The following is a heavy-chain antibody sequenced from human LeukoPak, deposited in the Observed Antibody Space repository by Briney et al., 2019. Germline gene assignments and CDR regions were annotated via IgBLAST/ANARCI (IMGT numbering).Heavy chain of an antibody. CDR3: ATGRDYYGSGSYYNPIDY. J-gene: IGHJ4*02. D-gene: IGHD3-10*01. V-gene: IGHV3-23*01. Sequence: GGSLRLSCAASGFTFSAYALTWVSQAPGKGLEWVSTISEGADRTYYADSVKGRFTISRDNSKNTLYLQMNSLRAEDTAVYYCATGRDYYGSGSYYNPIDYWGQGTLVTVSS. CDR2: ISEGADRT. CDR1: GFTFSAYA.